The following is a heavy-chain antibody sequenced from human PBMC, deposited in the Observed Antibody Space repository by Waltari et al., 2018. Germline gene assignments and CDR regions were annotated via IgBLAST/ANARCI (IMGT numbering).Heavy chain of an antibody. D-gene: IGHD2-2*02. Sequence: QVQLQESGPGLVKPSETLSLTCTVSGGSISSYYWSWIRQPAGKGLEWIGRIYTSGSTNYNPSLKSRVTMSVDTSKNQFSLKLSSVTAADTAVYYCARENIVVVPAAIPPPLYYYYYMDVWGKGTTVTISS. CDR3: ARENIVVVPAAIPPPLYYYYYMDV. CDR1: GGSISSYY. V-gene: IGHV4-4*07. CDR2: IYTSGST. J-gene: IGHJ6*03.